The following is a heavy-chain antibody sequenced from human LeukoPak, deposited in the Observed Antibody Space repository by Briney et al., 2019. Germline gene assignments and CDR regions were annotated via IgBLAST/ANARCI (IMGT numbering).Heavy chain of an antibody. Sequence: ASVKVSCKASGYTFSNYGITWVRQAPGQGFEWMGWISGFNGHTQIAQKVQGRVMLTTDTSTNTAYMELSSLRSDDTAVYFCARVHYDSSGSLDPWGQGTLVTVSS. CDR2: ISGFNGHT. J-gene: IGHJ5*02. CDR1: GYTFSNYG. D-gene: IGHD3-22*01. CDR3: ARVHYDSSGSLDP. V-gene: IGHV1-18*04.